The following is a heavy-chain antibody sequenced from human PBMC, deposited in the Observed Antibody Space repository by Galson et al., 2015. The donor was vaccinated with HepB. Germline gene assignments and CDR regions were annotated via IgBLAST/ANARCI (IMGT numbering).Heavy chain of an antibody. V-gene: IGHV3-30*04. D-gene: IGHD2-15*01. Sequence: SLRLSCAASGFTFSSYAMHWVRQAPGKGLEWVAVISYDGSNKYYADSVKGRFTISRDNSKNTLYLQMNSLRAEDTAVYYCARDGEDIVVVVAATLELKHHYYGMDVWGQGTTVTVSS. CDR2: ISYDGSNK. CDR3: ARDGEDIVVVVAATLELKHHYYGMDV. CDR1: GFTFSSYA. J-gene: IGHJ6*02.